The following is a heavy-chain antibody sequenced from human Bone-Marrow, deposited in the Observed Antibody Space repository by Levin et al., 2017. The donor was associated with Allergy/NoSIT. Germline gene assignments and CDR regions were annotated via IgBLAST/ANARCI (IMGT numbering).Heavy chain of an antibody. CDR1: GFTFSNAW. Sequence: SCAASGFTFSNAWMSWVRQVPGKGLECVGLIKSKIDGGATDYAAPVKGRFSISRDDSNNTLFLQMNSLKSEDTAMYYCTTVSSVSGVVIKALDYWGQGTLVTVSS. V-gene: IGHV3-15*01. CDR3: TTVSSVSGVVIKALDY. J-gene: IGHJ4*02. CDR2: IKSKIDGGAT. D-gene: IGHD3-3*01.